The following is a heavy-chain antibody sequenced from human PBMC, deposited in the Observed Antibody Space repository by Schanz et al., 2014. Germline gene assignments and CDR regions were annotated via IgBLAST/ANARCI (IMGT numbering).Heavy chain of an antibody. D-gene: IGHD1-26*01. CDR1: GFTVSNNY. CDR3: ARDGAGRAPDAFDI. CDR2: ISSTSTYL. V-gene: IGHV3-21*01. Sequence: EVQLVESGGGLVQPGGSLRLSCAASGFTVSNNYMSWVRQAPGKGLECVSSISSTSTYLYYADSVKGRFTISRDSARNSLYLQMSSLRAEDTAVYYCARDGAGRAPDAFDIWGQGTMVTVSS. J-gene: IGHJ3*02.